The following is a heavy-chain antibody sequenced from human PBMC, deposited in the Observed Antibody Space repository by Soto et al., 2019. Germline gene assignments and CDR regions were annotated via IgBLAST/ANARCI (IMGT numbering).Heavy chain of an antibody. Sequence: SETLSLTCTVSGGSISSGGYYWSWIRQHPGKGLEWIGYIYYSGSTYYNPSLKSRVTISVDTSKNQFSLKLSSVTAADTAVYYCARCFHGDYARAFDIWGQGTMVTVSS. J-gene: IGHJ3*02. D-gene: IGHD4-17*01. CDR2: IYYSGST. CDR3: ARCFHGDYARAFDI. V-gene: IGHV4-31*03. CDR1: GGSISSGGYY.